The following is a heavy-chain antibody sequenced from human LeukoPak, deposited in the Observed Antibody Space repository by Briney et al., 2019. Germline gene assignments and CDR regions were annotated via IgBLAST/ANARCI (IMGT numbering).Heavy chain of an antibody. V-gene: IGHV3-30*18. Sequence: GRSLRLSCAASGFTFSSYGMHWVRQAPGKGLEWVAVISYDGSNKYYADSVKGRFTISRDNSKNTLYLQMNSLRAEDTAVYYCAKETDYTAMVSEFDYWGQGTLVTVSS. D-gene: IGHD5-18*01. J-gene: IGHJ4*02. CDR3: AKETDYTAMVSEFDY. CDR2: ISYDGSNK. CDR1: GFTFSSYG.